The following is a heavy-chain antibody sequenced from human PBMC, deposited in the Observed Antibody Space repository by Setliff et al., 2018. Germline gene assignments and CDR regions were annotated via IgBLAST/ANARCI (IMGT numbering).Heavy chain of an antibody. CDR2: ISASSGRT. Sequence: PGGSLRLSCEASGFTFTNYAFSWVRQAPGKGLEWVSAISASSGRTYYADFVKGRFTISRDTSENTLSLEMNSLTAEDTAIYYCAKGLYYYDDSDSWRTEYFQHWGQGTLVTVSS. V-gene: IGHV3-23*01. CDR1: GFTFTNYA. D-gene: IGHD3-22*01. J-gene: IGHJ1*01. CDR3: AKGLYYYDDSDSWRTEYFQH.